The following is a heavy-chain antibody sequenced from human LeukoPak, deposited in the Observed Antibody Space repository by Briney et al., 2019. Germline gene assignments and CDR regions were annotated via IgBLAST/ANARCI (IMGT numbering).Heavy chain of an antibody. V-gene: IGHV3-21*01. D-gene: IGHD4-17*01. Sequence: GGSLRLSCGGPGFTFSSYTMNWVRQAPGKGLEWVASISSSGTYIYYADSVRGRFTISRDDAKKSVFLHMNSLRAEDTAVYFCATWDDYGDFVAFEYWGQGTLVTVSS. CDR2: ISSSGTYI. CDR3: ATWDDYGDFVAFEY. J-gene: IGHJ4*02. CDR1: GFTFSSYT.